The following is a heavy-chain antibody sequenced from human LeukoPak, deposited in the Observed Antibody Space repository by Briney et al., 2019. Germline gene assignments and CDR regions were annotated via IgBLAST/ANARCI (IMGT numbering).Heavy chain of an antibody. CDR2: ISSGSIYA. Sequence: GGSLRLSCAASGFTFSRHGMNWVRQAPGKGLEWISSISSGSIYAHYSDSVEGRFSISRDDANSFLYLQMSSLRAEGTAVYYCAGGVAHYYYYYGMDVWGQGTTVTVSS. D-gene: IGHD3-3*01. CDR1: GFTFSRHG. V-gene: IGHV3-21*04. J-gene: IGHJ6*02. CDR3: AGGVAHYYYYYGMDV.